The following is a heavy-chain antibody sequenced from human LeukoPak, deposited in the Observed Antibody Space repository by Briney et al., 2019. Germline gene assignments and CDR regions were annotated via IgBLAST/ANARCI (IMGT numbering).Heavy chain of an antibody. CDR3: ASDGWLAGY. V-gene: IGHV4-39*07. Sequence: PSETLSLTCTVPGGSISSSSYYWGWIRQPPGKGLEWIGSIYYSGSTYYNPSLKSRVTISVDTSKNQFSLKLSSVTAADTAVYYCASDGWLAGYWGQGTLVTVSS. CDR1: GGSISSSSYY. CDR2: IYYSGST. J-gene: IGHJ4*02. D-gene: IGHD3-22*01.